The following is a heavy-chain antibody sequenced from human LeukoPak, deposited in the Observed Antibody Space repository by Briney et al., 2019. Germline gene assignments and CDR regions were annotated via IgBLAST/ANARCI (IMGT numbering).Heavy chain of an antibody. D-gene: IGHD3-16*01. V-gene: IGHV3-30*04. CDR2: ISYDGSNK. J-gene: IGHJ4*02. CDR1: GFTFSSYA. Sequence: GGSLRLSCAASGFTFSSYAMHWVRQAPGKGLEWVAVISYDGSNKYYADSVKGRFTISRDNSKNTLYLQMNSLRAEDTAVYYCAKDGFRRPYGGWGQGTLVTVSS. CDR3: AKDGFRRPYGG.